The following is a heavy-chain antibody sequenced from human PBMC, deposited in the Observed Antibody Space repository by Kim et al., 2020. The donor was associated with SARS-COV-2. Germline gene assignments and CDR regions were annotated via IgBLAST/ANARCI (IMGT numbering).Heavy chain of an antibody. CDR2: ISSSSSTI. J-gene: IGHJ4*02. Sequence: GGSLRLSCAASGFTFSSYSMNWVRQAPGKGLEWVSYISSSSSTIYYADSVKGRFTISRDNAKNSLYLQMNSLRDEDTAVYYCARERIVVVPAALGYFDYWGQGTLVTISS. V-gene: IGHV3-48*02. CDR3: ARERIVVVPAALGYFDY. CDR1: GFTFSSYS. D-gene: IGHD2-2*01.